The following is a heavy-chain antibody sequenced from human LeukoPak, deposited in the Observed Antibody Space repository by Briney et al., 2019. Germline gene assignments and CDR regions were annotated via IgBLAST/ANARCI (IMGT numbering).Heavy chain of an antibody. J-gene: IGHJ4*02. CDR1: GFTFSTSW. CDR2: TNGDGSVN. Sequence: PGGSLRLSCADSGFTFSTSWMTWVRQAPGKGLEWVATTNGDGSVNNHVDSVKGRFTISRDNAKKSLYLQMTSLRTEDTAVYYCTRDRAYSSFDYWGQGTLVTVSS. CDR3: TRDRAYSSFDY. V-gene: IGHV3-7*01. D-gene: IGHD4-11*01.